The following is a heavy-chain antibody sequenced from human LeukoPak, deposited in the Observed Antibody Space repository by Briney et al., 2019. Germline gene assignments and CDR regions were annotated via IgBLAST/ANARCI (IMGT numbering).Heavy chain of an antibody. J-gene: IGHJ4*02. CDR3: VRDDDFYSIDF. CDR2: IENDATYA. Sequence: GGSLRLACVTSGFTFSSHWMHWVRQGPGKGLQCIARIENDATYADYAGSVKGRFTISRDNAKNALYLQMNSLRAEDTALYYCVRDDDFYSIDFWGQGTLVTVSS. D-gene: IGHD2-21*02. CDR1: GFTFSSHW. V-gene: IGHV3-74*01.